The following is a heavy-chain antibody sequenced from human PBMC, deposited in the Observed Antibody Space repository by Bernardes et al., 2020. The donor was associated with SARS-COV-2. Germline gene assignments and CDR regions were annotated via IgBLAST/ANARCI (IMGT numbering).Heavy chain of an antibody. CDR1: GFTFDDYA. CDR3: AKEVVAATFRYYYGMDV. J-gene: IGHJ6*02. V-gene: IGHV3-9*01. CDR2: ISWNSGSI. Sequence: GGSLRLSCAASGFTFDDYAMHWVRQAPGKGLEWVSGISWNSGSIGYADSVKGRFTISRDNAKNSLYLQMNSLRAEDTALYYCAKEVVAATFRYYYGMDVWGQGTTVTVSS. D-gene: IGHD2-15*01.